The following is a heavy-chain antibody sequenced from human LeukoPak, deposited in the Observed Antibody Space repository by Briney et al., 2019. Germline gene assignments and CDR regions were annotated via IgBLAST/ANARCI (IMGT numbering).Heavy chain of an antibody. D-gene: IGHD3-3*01. CDR3: VKHPGVGYYFDY. CDR1: GFTVGSNT. CDR2: IYSGGST. Sequence: GGSLRLSCAASGFTVGSNTMSWVRQAPGKGLEWVSIIYSGGSTSYADSVKGRFTISRDNSKNTLYLQMSSLRAEDTAVYYCVKHPGVGYYFDYWGQGTLVTVSS. V-gene: IGHV3-66*04. J-gene: IGHJ4*02.